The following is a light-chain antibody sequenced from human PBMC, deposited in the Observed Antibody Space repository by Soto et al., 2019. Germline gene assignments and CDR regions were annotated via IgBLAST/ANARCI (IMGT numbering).Light chain of an antibody. V-gene: IGLV2-8*01. CDR3: SSYAGSNNYV. Sequence: QSALTQPPSASGSPGQSVTISCTGTSSDVGAHNFVSWHQQHPGKAPKLMIYEVSKRPSGVPDCFSGSKSGNTASLTVSGLQAEDEADYYCSSYAGSNNYVFGPGTKLTVL. CDR1: SSDVGAHNF. J-gene: IGLJ1*01. CDR2: EVS.